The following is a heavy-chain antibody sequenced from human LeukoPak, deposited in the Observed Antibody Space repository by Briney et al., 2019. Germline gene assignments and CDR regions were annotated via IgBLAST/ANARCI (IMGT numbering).Heavy chain of an antibody. V-gene: IGHV1-2*02. D-gene: IGHD3-10*01. CDR1: GYTFTGYY. CDR3: ARAGVVRTILSDY. CDR2: FNPNSGDT. J-gene: IGHJ4*02. Sequence: ASVKVSCKASGYTFTGYYMHWVRQAPGQGLEWMRWFNPNSGDTFYSQKFQGRVTMTRDTSISTAYMELSRLRSDDTAVYYCARAGVVRTILSDYWGQGTLVTVSS.